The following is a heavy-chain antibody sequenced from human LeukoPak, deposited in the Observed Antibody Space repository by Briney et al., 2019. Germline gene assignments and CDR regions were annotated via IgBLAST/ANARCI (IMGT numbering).Heavy chain of an antibody. V-gene: IGHV4-30-2*01. J-gene: IGHJ4*02. Sequence: SETLSLTCTVSGGSISSGGYYWSWIRQPPGKGLEWIGYIYHSGSTYYNPSLKSRVTISVDRSKNQFSLKLSSVTAADTAVYYCASALNYDSGTFPPFDYWGQGTLVTVSS. CDR3: ASALNYDSGTFPPFDY. D-gene: IGHD3-10*01. CDR1: GGSISSGGYY. CDR2: IYHSGST.